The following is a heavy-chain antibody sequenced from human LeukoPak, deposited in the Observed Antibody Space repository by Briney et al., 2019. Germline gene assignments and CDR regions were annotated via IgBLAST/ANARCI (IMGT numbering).Heavy chain of an antibody. Sequence: ASVTVSCKASGYTFTIYGISWVRQAPGQGLEWMGWISTYNGHTNYARKVQGRVTMTTDTSTSTAYMELRSLRSDDTAVYFCAREGGRYCSGGSCYSSNGWYGGLNYWGQGTLVTVSS. CDR3: AREGGRYCSGGSCYSSNGWYGGLNY. V-gene: IGHV1-18*01. D-gene: IGHD2-15*01. CDR2: ISTYNGHT. CDR1: GYTFTIYG. J-gene: IGHJ4*02.